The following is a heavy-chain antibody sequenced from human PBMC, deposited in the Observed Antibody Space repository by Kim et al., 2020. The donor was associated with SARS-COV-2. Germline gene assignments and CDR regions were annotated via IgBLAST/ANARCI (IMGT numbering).Heavy chain of an antibody. V-gene: IGHV4-39*01. CDR1: GGSISSSSYY. CDR3: ASPTVEMATIQPYY. Sequence: SETLSLTCTVSGGSISSSSYYWGWIRQPPGKGLEWIGSIYYSGSTYYNPSLKSRVTISVDTSKNQFSLKLSSVTAADTAVYYCASPTVEMATIQPYYWGQGTLVTVSS. J-gene: IGHJ4*02. CDR2: IYYSGST. D-gene: IGHD5-12*01.